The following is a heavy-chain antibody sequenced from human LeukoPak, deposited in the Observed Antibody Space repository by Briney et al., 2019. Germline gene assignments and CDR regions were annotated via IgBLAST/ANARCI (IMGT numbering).Heavy chain of an antibody. V-gene: IGHV3-53*01. Sequence: GGSLRLSCAAFGFTVSSNYMSWVRQAPGKGLEWVSVIYSGGSTYYADSVKGRFTISRDNSKNTLYLQMNSLRAEDTAVYYCARGVVDSRVGFDPWGQGTLVTVSS. CDR3: ARGVVDSRVGFDP. CDR1: GFTVSSNY. J-gene: IGHJ5*02. D-gene: IGHD6-13*01. CDR2: IYSGGST.